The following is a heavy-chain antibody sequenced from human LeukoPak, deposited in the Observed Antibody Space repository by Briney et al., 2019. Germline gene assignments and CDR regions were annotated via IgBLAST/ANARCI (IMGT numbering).Heavy chain of an antibody. V-gene: IGHV3-53*01. J-gene: IGHJ6*02. Sequence: GGSLRLSCAASGFTVSSNHMNWVRQAPGKGLEWIAVLYSGGSAYYADSVKGQFTISRDNSKNTLYLQIYNLRAEDTAVYYCARDSETETGWYYYGMDVWGQGTTVTVSS. D-gene: IGHD2-21*02. CDR2: LYSGGSA. CDR1: GFTVSSNH. CDR3: ARDSETETGWYYYGMDV.